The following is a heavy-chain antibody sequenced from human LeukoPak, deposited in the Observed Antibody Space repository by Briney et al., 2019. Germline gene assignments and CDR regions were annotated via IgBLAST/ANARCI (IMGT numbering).Heavy chain of an antibody. D-gene: IGHD1-26*01. CDR3: AGGRSGSLSWFDP. V-gene: IGHV3-30*03. CDR2: ISYDGNNQ. CDR1: GFTFSTYG. J-gene: IGHJ5*02. Sequence: PWGSVSLSCAASGFTFSTYGMHWVRQAPGKGLEWVALISYDGNNQYYADSVKGRFTISRDNSKNTLYLQLNSLRVEDTAVYYCAGGRSGSLSWFDPWGRGSLFTVSS.